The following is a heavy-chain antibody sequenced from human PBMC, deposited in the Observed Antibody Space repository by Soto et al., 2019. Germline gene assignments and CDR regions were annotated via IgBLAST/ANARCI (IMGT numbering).Heavy chain of an antibody. J-gene: IGHJ4*02. CDR1: GITFSSYA. Sequence: EVQLLESGGGLVQPGGSLRLSCAASGITFSSYAMSWVRQAPGKGLEWVSAISGSGGSTYYADSVKGQFTISRDNSKNTLYLQMNSLRAEDTAVYYCAKHYGDYVGFDYWGQGTLVTVSS. D-gene: IGHD4-17*01. CDR2: ISGSGGST. V-gene: IGHV3-23*01. CDR3: AKHYGDYVGFDY.